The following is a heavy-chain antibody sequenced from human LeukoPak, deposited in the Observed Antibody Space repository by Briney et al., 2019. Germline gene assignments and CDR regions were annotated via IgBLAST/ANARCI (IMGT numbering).Heavy chain of an antibody. Sequence: MSWVRQXXGKGLEWVSSISGSSGYIYYADSVKDRFTISRDNAENSLYLQMDSLRDEDTAVYYCARGRGYSTSSTDMDVWGRGTTVIVSS. V-gene: IGHV3-21*01. D-gene: IGHD6-6*01. CDR2: ISGSSGYI. CDR3: ARGRGYSTSSTDMDV. J-gene: IGHJ6*02.